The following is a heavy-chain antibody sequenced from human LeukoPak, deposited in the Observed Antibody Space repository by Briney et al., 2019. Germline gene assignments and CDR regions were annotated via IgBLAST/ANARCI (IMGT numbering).Heavy chain of an antibody. CDR2: IVVGSGNT. J-gene: IGHJ5*02. V-gene: IGHV1-58*02. CDR1: GFTFTSSA. Sequence: GASVKVSCKASGFTFTSSAMQWVRQARGQRLEWIGWIVVGSGNTNYAQKFQERVTITRDMSTSTAYMELSSLRSEDTAVYYCAARLSHHYYDSSGRYNWFDPWGQGTLVTVSS. D-gene: IGHD3-22*01. CDR3: AARLSHHYYDSSGRYNWFDP.